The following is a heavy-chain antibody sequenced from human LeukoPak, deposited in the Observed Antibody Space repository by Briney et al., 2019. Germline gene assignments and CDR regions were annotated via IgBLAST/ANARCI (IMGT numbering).Heavy chain of an antibody. Sequence: SETLSLTCTVSGGPISTYYWSWIRQPPGKGLEWIGYIYYIGNTNYNPSLKSRVTISVDTSKNQFSLKLSSVTAADTAVYYCARLYYHILTGYFYLDSWGQGTLVTVSS. CDR1: GGPISTYY. J-gene: IGHJ5*01. D-gene: IGHD3-9*01. V-gene: IGHV4-59*08. CDR2: IYYIGNT. CDR3: ARLYYHILTGYFYLDS.